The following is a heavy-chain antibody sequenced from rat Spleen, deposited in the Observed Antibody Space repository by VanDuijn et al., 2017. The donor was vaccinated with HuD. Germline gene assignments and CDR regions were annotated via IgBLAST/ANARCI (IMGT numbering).Heavy chain of an antibody. CDR3: ARDPDYGGGYYFDY. Sequence: EVQLVESGGGLVQPGNSLKLSCAASGFTFSDYAMAWVRQSPKKGLEWVATIIYDGSDTYYRDSVKGRFTISRDTAESTLYLQMTSLRSEDTATYYCARDPDYGGGYYFDYWGQGVMVTVSS. D-gene: IGHD1-11*01. V-gene: IGHV5-17*01. CDR2: IIYDGSDT. J-gene: IGHJ2*01. CDR1: GFTFSDYA.